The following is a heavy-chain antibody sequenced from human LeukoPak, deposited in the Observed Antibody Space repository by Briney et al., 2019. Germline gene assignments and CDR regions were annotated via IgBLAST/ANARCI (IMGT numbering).Heavy chain of an antibody. D-gene: IGHD2-2*01. CDR3: AFLGYCSSTSCPLGY. CDR2: IIPIFGTA. J-gene: IGHJ4*02. CDR1: GGTFSIYA. Sequence: GAAVTVSYKASGGTFSIYAISWVRQAPGQGGEGMGGIIPIFGTANYAQKFQGRVTITADKSTSTAYMELSSLRSEDTAVYYCAFLGYCSSTSCPLGYWGQGTLVTVSS. V-gene: IGHV1-69*06.